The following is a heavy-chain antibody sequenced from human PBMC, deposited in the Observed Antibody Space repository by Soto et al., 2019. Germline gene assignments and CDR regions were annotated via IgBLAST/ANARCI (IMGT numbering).Heavy chain of an antibody. D-gene: IGHD3-10*01. J-gene: IGHJ6*02. CDR2: IYYSGST. V-gene: IGHV4-30-4*01. Sequence: RTSETLSLTCTVSGGSISSGDYYWSWIRQPPGKGLEWIGYIYYSGSTYYNPSLKSRVTISVDTSKNQFSLKLSSVTAADTAVYYCARFTMVRGVIILHYGMDVWGQGTTVTVSS. CDR1: GGSISSGDYY. CDR3: ARFTMVRGVIILHYGMDV.